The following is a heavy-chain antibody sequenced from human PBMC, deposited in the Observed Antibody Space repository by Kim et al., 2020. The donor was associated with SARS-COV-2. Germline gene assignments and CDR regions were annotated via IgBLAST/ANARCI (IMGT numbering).Heavy chain of an antibody. J-gene: IGHJ5*02. CDR1: GGSFSGYY. CDR2: INHSGST. Sequence: SETLSLTCAVYGGSFSGYYWSWIRQPPGKGLEWIGEINHSGSTNYNPSLKSRVTISVDTSKNQFSLKLSSVTAADTAVYYCARGETYYHGSGKANWFDPWGQGTLVTVSS. V-gene: IGHV4-34*01. D-gene: IGHD3-10*01. CDR3: ARGETYYHGSGKANWFDP.